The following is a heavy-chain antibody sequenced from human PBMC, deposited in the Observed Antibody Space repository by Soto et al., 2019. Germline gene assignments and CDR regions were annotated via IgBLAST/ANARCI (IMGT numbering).Heavy chain of an antibody. V-gene: IGHV5-10-1*01. CDR2: IDTSDSYT. J-gene: IGHJ4*02. Sequence: PGESLKISCKCSGYSFTNYWISWVRQVPGKGLEWMGRIDTSDSYTNYSPSFQGHVTISADKSISTAYLQWSSLKASDTAMYYCALVWGYSSGWPFDYWGQGTLVTVSS. CDR1: GYSFTNYW. CDR3: ALVWGYSSGWPFDY. D-gene: IGHD6-19*01.